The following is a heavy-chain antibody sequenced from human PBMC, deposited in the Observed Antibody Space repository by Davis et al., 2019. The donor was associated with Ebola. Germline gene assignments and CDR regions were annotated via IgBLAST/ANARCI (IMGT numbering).Heavy chain of an antibody. Sequence: GESLKISCAASGFTFSSYGMHWVRQAPGKGLEWVAVISYDGSNKYYADTVKGRFTISRDNSKNTLYLQMNSLRAEDTAVYYCAKLAGVRRSRDFWSGYYTDYWGQGTLVTVSS. CDR2: ISYDGSNK. CDR1: GFTFSSYG. V-gene: IGHV3-30*18. CDR3: AKLAGVRRSRDFWSGYYTDY. D-gene: IGHD3-3*01. J-gene: IGHJ4*02.